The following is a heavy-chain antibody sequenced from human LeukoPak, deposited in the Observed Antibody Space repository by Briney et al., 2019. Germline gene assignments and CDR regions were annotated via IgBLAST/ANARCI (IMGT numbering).Heavy chain of an antibody. CDR2: ISGSGGDT. Sequence: HPGGSLRLSCAASGFTFSNFLMTWVRQAPGKGPEWVSAISGSGGDTYYADSVKGRFTISRDNSKNTLYLQMNSLRAEDTAVYYCAKKGATTGDFDYWGQGPLVTVSS. D-gene: IGHD1-26*01. V-gene: IGHV3-23*01. J-gene: IGHJ4*02. CDR1: GFTFSNFL. CDR3: AKKGATTGDFDY.